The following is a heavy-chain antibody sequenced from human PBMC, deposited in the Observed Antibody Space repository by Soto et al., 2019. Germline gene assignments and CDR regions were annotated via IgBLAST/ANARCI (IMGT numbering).Heavy chain of an antibody. V-gene: IGHV1-8*01. CDR3: ARGRSSTVTTSGYYYYYYMDV. J-gene: IGHJ6*03. Sequence: ASVKVSCKASGYTFTSYDINWVRQATGQGLEWMGWMNPNSGNTGYAQKFQVRVTMTRNTSISTAYMELSSLRSEDTAVYYCARGRSSTVTTSGYYYYYYMDVWGKGTTVTVSS. CDR1: GYTFTSYD. D-gene: IGHD4-4*01. CDR2: MNPNSGNT.